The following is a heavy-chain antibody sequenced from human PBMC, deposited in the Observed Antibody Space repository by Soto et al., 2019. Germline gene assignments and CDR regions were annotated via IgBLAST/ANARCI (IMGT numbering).Heavy chain of an antibody. V-gene: IGHV3-7*01. CDR2: IKQDGSEK. Sequence: PGGSLILSCAASGFTFSSYLMSWVRQAPGKGLEWVANIKQDGSEKYYVDSVEGRFTISRDNAKNSLYLQMNSLRAEDTAVYYCARDPGSGSLSWGQGTTVNVSS. D-gene: IGHD3-10*01. CDR3: ARDPGSGSLS. CDR1: GFTFSSYL. J-gene: IGHJ6*02.